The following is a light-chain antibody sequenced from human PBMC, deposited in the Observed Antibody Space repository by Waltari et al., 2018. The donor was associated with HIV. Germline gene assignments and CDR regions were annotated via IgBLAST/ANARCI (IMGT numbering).Light chain of an antibody. CDR2: VKSDGSH. CDR1: RGYSNYA. J-gene: IGLJ3*02. CDR3: QTWGSGLWV. V-gene: IGLV4-69*02. Sequence: QLVMTQSPSASASLGASVKLTCTLSRGYSNYAIAWHQQQPDKGPRYLMTVKSDGSHIKGDGIPDRFSGSSSGAERYLTISSLQSEDEADYYCQTWGSGLWVFGGGTTLSVL.